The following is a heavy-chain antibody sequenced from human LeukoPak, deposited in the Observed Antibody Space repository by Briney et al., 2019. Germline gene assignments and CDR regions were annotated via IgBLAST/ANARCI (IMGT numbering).Heavy chain of an antibody. CDR3: ARSLGGYYDSSGSDAFDI. D-gene: IGHD3-22*01. Sequence: SQTLSLTCTVSGGSISSGGYYWSWIRQHPGKGLEWIGYIYYSGSTNYNPSLKSRVTISVDTSKNQFSLKLSSVTAADTAVYYCARSLGGYYDSSGSDAFDIWGQGTMVTVSS. CDR1: GGSISSGGYY. CDR2: IYYSGST. V-gene: IGHV4-31*03. J-gene: IGHJ3*02.